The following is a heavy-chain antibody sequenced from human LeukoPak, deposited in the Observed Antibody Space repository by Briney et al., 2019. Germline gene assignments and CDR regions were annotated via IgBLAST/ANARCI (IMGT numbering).Heavy chain of an antibody. CDR2: TNPSSGST. Sequence: ASVKVSCKASGYTFTSYLIHWVRQAPGQGLEWMGLTNPSSGSTIAQKFRARVTMTKNTSTNTVYMDLSSLGSEDTAVYYCVRELAGGSFDYWGQGSLVTVSS. V-gene: IGHV1-46*01. D-gene: IGHD3-10*01. J-gene: IGHJ4*02. CDR3: VRELAGGSFDY. CDR1: GYTFTSYL.